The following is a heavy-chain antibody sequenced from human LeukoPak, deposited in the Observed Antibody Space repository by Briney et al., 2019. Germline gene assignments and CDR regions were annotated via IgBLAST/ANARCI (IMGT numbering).Heavy chain of an antibody. CDR1: GFTFSSSW. CDR3: AGWGDSGYDHS. J-gene: IGHJ4*02. D-gene: IGHD5-12*01. V-gene: IGHV3-74*01. CDR2: IKGDGSST. Sequence: AGGSLRLSCAVSGFTFSSSWMHWVRQAPGKGLVWVSRIKGDGSSTSYADSVKGRFTISRDNTKNTLYLQMNSLRAEDTAVYYCAGWGDSGYDHSWGQGTLVTVSS.